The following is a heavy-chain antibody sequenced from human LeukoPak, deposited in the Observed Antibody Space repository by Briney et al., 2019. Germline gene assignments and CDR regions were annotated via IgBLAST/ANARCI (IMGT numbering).Heavy chain of an antibody. D-gene: IGHD3-22*01. Sequence: RPGGSLRLSCAASGFTFNTYSMNWVRQAPGKGLEWVSSISSGSSYIYYAGSVKGRFTISRDNAKNSLYLQMNSLRAEDTAVYYCAKWSSRGDSSGYYYADYWGQGTLVTVSS. CDR1: GFTFNTYS. CDR2: ISSGSSYI. V-gene: IGHV3-21*04. J-gene: IGHJ4*02. CDR3: AKWSSRGDSSGYYYADY.